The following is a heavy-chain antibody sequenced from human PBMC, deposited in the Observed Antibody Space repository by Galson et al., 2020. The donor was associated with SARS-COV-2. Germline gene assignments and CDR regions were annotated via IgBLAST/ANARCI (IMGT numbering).Heavy chain of an antibody. Sequence: GGSLRLSCAASGFTLRSYDLHWVRQLTGKGLEWVSTIGVAGDTFYPDSVKGRFTISRARAKNSFFLHMNSLRAGDTAVYYCARGAYYDFWVGYYVDDQLGGIDVWGQGTTVTVSS. V-gene: IGHV3-13*01. CDR1: GFTLRSYD. CDR2: IGVAGDT. J-gene: IGHJ6*02. D-gene: IGHD3-3*01. CDR3: ARGAYYDFWVGYYVDDQLGGIDV.